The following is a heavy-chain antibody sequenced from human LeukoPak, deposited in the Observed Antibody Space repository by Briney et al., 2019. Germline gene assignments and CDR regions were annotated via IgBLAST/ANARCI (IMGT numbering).Heavy chain of an antibody. CDR2: IYSGGST. CDR3: ARYSSSWYVGDYYYGMDV. Sequence: GGSLRLSCAASGFTVSSNYMSWVRQAPGKGLEWVSVIYSGGSTYYADSVKGRFTISRDSSKNTLYLQMNSLRAEDTAVYYCARYSSSWYVGDYYYGMDVWGQGTTVTVSS. D-gene: IGHD6-13*01. CDR1: GFTVSSNY. V-gene: IGHV3-53*05. J-gene: IGHJ6*02.